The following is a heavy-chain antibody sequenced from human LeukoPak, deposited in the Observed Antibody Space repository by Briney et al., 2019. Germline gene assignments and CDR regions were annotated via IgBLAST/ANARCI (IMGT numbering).Heavy chain of an antibody. CDR2: IYYSGST. D-gene: IGHD6-19*01. CDR1: GGSISSSSYD. CDR3: ASIAVDPYYFDY. V-gene: IGHV4-39*01. Sequence: SETLSLTCTVSGGSISSSSYDWGWISQPPGKGLEWIGSIYYSGSTYHNPSLKSRVTISVDTSKNQFSLKLSSVTAADTAVYYCASIAVDPYYFDYWGQGTLVTVSS. J-gene: IGHJ4*02.